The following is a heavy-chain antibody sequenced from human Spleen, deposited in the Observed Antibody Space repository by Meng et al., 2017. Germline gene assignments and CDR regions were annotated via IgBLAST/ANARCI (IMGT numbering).Heavy chain of an antibody. CDR3: AGRAISGGGDY. CDR2: IFHNGST. D-gene: IGHD3-10*01. CDR1: RASIARSSW. V-gene: IGHV4-4*03. J-gene: IGHJ4*02. Sequence: HELCTPLGPLPSISVCSRASIARSSWWSLVRQSPKKGRVWIGEIFHNGSTSYNPSLRSRVTISVDKSKNQFSLKLSSVTAADTAVYYCAGRAISGGGDYWGQGTLVTVSS.